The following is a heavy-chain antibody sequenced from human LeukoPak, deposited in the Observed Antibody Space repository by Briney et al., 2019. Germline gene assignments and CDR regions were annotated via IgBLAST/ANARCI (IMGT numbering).Heavy chain of an antibody. J-gene: IGHJ4*02. CDR2: INTNSGGT. CDR3: ARVIVGRLYYDSSGFNY. V-gene: IGHV1-2*02. Sequence: ASVKVSCKASGYSFTGYYMHWVRQAPGQGLEWMGWINTNSGGTNYAQKIQGRVTMTRDTSISTAYMELSRLRSDDTAVYYCARVIVGRLYYDSSGFNYRGQGTLVTVYS. CDR1: GYSFTGYY. D-gene: IGHD3-22*01.